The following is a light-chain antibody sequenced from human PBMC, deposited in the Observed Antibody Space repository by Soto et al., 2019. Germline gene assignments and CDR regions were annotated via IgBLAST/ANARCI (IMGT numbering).Light chain of an antibody. J-gene: IGLJ2*01. CDR1: SSDVGGYNY. CDR2: DVS. Sequence: QSALTQPASVSGSPGQSITISCTGTSSDVGGYNYVSWYQQHPGKAPKLMIYDVSNRPSGVSNRFSGSKSGNTASLTISGRQAEVEADYYCSSYTSSSTLVVFGGGTKLTVL. CDR3: SSYTSSSTLVV. V-gene: IGLV2-14*01.